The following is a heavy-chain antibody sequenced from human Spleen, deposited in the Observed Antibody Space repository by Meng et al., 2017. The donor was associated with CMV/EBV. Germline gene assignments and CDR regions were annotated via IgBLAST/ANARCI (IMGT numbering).Heavy chain of an antibody. Sequence: LSLTCAASGFTVSIDYMNWVRQAPGKGLEWVSVIYSGGDTYYADSVKGRFTISRDNSKNTLYLQMNSLRPEDTAVYYCATGAHCSSSSCPEGYYYYALDVWGQGTTVTVSS. V-gene: IGHV3-66*02. D-gene: IGHD2-2*01. CDR1: GFTVSIDY. J-gene: IGHJ6*02. CDR3: ATGAHCSSSSCPEGYYYYALDV. CDR2: IYSGGDT.